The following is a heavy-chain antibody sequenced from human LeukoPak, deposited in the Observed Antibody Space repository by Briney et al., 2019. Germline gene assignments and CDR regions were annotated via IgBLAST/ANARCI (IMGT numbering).Heavy chain of an antibody. CDR1: GGSISSGDYY. V-gene: IGHV4-30-4*08. CDR2: INHSGST. J-gene: IGHJ6*02. Sequence: SQTLSLTCTVSGGSISSGDYYWSWIRQPPGKGLEWIGEINHSGSTNYNPSLKSRVTISVDTSKNQFSLKLSSVTAADTAVYYCAREGGSYHFQYYYYGMDVWGQGTTVTVSS. CDR3: AREGGSYHFQYYYYGMDV. D-gene: IGHD1-26*01.